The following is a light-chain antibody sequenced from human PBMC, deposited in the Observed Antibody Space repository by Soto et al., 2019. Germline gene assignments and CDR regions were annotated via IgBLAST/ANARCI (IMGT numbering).Light chain of an antibody. CDR3: QQYNNWPRAT. V-gene: IGKV3-15*01. CDR2: RAS. CDR1: QSINSN. J-gene: IGKJ4*01. Sequence: IEMTQSPATLSVSLGERATLSCRASQSINSNLAWYQQKPGQAPRLLMFRASIRAAGFPARFSGSGSGTEFNITISSLQSDDSAVYYCQQYNNWPRATFGGGTKVDIK.